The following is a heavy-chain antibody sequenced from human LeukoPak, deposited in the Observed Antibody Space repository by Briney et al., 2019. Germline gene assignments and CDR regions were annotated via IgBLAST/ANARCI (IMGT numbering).Heavy chain of an antibody. CDR2: ISVGGDNT. V-gene: IGHV3-23*01. D-gene: IGHD2-2*01. J-gene: IGHJ4*02. CDR3: AKVLSYCTSTSCVRGGFDY. CDR1: GFTFSSYT. Sequence: PGGSLRLSCAASGFTFSSYTMSWVRQAPGKGLEWVSAISVGGDNTYYADSVKGRFSISRDNSKNTLYLQMNSLRAEDTAVFYCAKVLSYCTSTSCVRGGFDYWGQGTLVTVSS.